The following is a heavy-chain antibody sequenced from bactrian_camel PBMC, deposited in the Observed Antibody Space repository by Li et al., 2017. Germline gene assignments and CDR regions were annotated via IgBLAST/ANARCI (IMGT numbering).Heavy chain of an antibody. J-gene: IGHJ4*01. CDR3: ASLNSSFGGRFAWCSDF. CDR2: IHSVRGDT. V-gene: IGHV3S6*01. CDR1: GFTYSQNC. Sequence: VQLVESGGDSVQAGGSLTLSCIGSGFTYSQNCMGWFRQAPGKEREGVASIHSVRGDTDYAVSVKGRFIISQDVTKNTLYLEMKGLKTEDTGMYFCASLNSSFGGRFAWCSDFRGRGTQVTVS. D-gene: IGHD1*01.